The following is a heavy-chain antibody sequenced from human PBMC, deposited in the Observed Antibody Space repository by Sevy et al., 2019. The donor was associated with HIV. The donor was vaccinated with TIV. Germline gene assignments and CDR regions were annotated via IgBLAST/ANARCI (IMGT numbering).Heavy chain of an antibody. J-gene: IGHJ4*02. CDR3: ARDDGNYYFHY. CDR1: GFTLRKYG. CDR2: IKQDAGQK. V-gene: IGHV3-7*01. Sequence: GGCLRLSCAASGFTLRKYGMGWVRQAPGKGLEGVANIKQDAGQKNYVDSVKGRFTISRDNAKNSLYLQMNSLRAEDTAVYFCARDDGNYYFHYWGQGTLVTVSS. D-gene: IGHD1-7*01.